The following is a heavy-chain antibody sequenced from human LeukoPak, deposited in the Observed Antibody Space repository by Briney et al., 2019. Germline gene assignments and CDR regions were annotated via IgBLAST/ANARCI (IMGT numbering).Heavy chain of an antibody. Sequence: SETLSLTCAVYGGSFSGYYWSWIRQPPGKGLEWIGEINHSGSTNYNPSLKSRVTISVGTSKNQFSLKLSSVTAADTAVYYCARGFGDYAYYFDYWGQGTLVTVSS. CDR3: ARGFGDYAYYFDY. J-gene: IGHJ4*02. CDR1: GGSFSGYY. D-gene: IGHD4-17*01. V-gene: IGHV4-34*01. CDR2: INHSGST.